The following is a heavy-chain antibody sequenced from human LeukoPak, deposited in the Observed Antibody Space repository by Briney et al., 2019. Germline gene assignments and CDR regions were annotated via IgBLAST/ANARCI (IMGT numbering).Heavy chain of an antibody. V-gene: IGHV1-18*01. CDR1: GYTSTSYD. Sequence: ASVKVSCKASGYTSTSYDISWVRQAPGQGLEWMGWISTYNGNTNYAQKFQGRVIMTTDTSTSTAYMDLRSLRSDDTAVYYCVRGYSYGRHDYWGQGALVTVSS. D-gene: IGHD5-18*01. CDR3: VRGYSYGRHDY. J-gene: IGHJ4*02. CDR2: ISTYNGNT.